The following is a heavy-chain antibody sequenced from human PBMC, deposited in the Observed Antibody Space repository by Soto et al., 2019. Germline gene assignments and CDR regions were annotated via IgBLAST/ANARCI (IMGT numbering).Heavy chain of an antibody. CDR3: ARVGGVRLSDYVWGSYRYYYGMDV. CDR2: IYHSGST. V-gene: IGHV4-4*02. J-gene: IGHJ6*02. Sequence: SETLSLTCAVSGGSISSSNWWSWVRQPPGKGLEWIGEIYHSGSTNYNPSLKSRVTISVDKSKNQFSLKLSSVTAADTAVYYCARVGGVRLSDYVWGSYRYYYGMDVWGQGTTVTVSS. CDR1: GGSISSSNW. D-gene: IGHD3-16*02.